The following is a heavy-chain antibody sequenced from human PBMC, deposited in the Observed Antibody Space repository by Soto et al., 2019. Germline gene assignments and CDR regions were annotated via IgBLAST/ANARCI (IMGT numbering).Heavy chain of an antibody. CDR2: INAANGDT. V-gene: IGHV1-3*01. J-gene: IGHJ4*02. CDR1: GYTFSTFP. Sequence: RASVKVSCKASGYTFSTFPMHWVRQAPGQNLEWMGWINAANGDTGYSQNFQGRVTITRGTTASTAYMELSGLRSEDTAVYFCARKDYYGSGTYHFDYWGQGTLVTVSS. CDR3: ARKDYYGSGTYHFDY. D-gene: IGHD3-10*01.